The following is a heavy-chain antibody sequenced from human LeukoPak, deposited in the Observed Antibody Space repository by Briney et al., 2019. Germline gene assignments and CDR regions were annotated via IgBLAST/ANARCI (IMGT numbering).Heavy chain of an antibody. CDR1: GGNFNNYA. CDR2: IIPIFGTA. V-gene: IGHV1-69*05. J-gene: IGHJ2*01. CDR3: ARSPGLALNWYFDL. Sequence: ASVKVSCKAYGGNFNNYAISWVRQAPGQGLDWMGGIIPIFGTANYAQKFQGRVTIATDESTTTAYMELSSLRFEDTAVYYCARSPGLALNWYFDLWGRGTLVTVSS. D-gene: IGHD2-15*01.